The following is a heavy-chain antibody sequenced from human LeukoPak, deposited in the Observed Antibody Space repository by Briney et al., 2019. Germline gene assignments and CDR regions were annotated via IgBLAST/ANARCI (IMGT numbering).Heavy chain of an antibody. D-gene: IGHD6-6*01. J-gene: IGHJ4*02. CDR3: ARSLSGYASSLAY. CDR1: GFTFSSYR. V-gene: IGHV3-74*01. CDR2: IYSDGSSNSDGTST. Sequence: PGGSLRLSCAASGFTFSSYRMHWVRQAPGKGLVWVSRIYSDGSSNSDGTSTNYADSVRGRFSISRDKAKNTLYLQMNSLRAEDTAVYYCARSLSGYASSLAYWGQGTLVTVSA.